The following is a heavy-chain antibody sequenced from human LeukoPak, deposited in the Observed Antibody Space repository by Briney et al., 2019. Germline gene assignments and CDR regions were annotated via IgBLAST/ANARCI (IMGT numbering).Heavy chain of an antibody. Sequence: SVKVSCKASGGTFSSYTISWVRQAPGQGLEWMGRIIPILGIANYAQKFQGRVTITADKSTSTAYMELSSLRSEDTAVYYCARAGYCSSTSCIRFDYWGQGTLVTVSS. V-gene: IGHV1-69*02. D-gene: IGHD2-2*01. J-gene: IGHJ4*02. CDR1: GGTFSSYT. CDR2: IIPILGIA. CDR3: ARAGYCSSTSCIRFDY.